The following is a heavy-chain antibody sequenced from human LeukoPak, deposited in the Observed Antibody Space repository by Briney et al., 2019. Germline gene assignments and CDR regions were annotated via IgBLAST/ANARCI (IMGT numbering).Heavy chain of an antibody. Sequence: SETLSLTCTVSGDSISGYYWSWIRQPPGKGLEWIGWIYYSGTTTYSPSLKSRVTISVDTSKNQFSLKLSSVTAEDTAIYYCARGPSGWSTGWFDPWGQGTMVTVSS. CDR3: ARGPSGWSTGWFDP. J-gene: IGHJ5*02. V-gene: IGHV4-59*01. CDR1: GDSISGYY. CDR2: IYYSGTT. D-gene: IGHD6-19*01.